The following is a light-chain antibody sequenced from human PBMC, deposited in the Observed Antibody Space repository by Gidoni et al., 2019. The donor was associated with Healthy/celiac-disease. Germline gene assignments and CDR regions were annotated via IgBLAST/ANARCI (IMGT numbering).Light chain of an antibody. J-gene: IGKJ2*01. CDR1: QSISSW. CDR3: QQYNSYSVT. V-gene: IGKV1-5*03. CDR2: KAS. Sequence: DIQMTQSPSTLSASVGDRVPITCRASQSISSWLAWYQQKPGKAPKLLSYKASSLESGVPSRFSGSGSGTEFTLTISSLQPDDFATYYCQQYNSYSVTFXQXTKLEIK.